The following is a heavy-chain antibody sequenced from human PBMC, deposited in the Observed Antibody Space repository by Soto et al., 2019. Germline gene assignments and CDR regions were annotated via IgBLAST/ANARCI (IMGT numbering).Heavy chain of an antibody. CDR3: ARYRISGSWSKFDY. J-gene: IGHJ4*02. CDR2: IYYNGST. Sequence: QVLLQESGPRLMKPSQTLSLTCSVSGLTISSASYYWSWIRQHPGKGLEWVGNIYYNGSTYYSPSLKSRVTVWFNTSKNQFSLRLTSVTAADTAVYYCARYRISGSWSKFDYWGQGIRVTASS. D-gene: IGHD6-13*01. V-gene: IGHV4-31*03. CDR1: GLTISSASYY.